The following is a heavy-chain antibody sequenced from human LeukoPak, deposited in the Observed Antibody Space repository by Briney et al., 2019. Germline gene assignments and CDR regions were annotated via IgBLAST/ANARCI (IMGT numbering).Heavy chain of an antibody. CDR3: ARAGYTSTWTFDY. V-gene: IGHV4-4*07. D-gene: IGHD3-16*02. Sequence: SETLSLTCSVSGGSIRSYFWSWIRQSAGRGLEHIGRVYSTGSTNYSPSLTNRVSMSVDTSRNQFSLTPTSVTAADTAMYYCARAGYTSTWTFDYWGQGLLVTVSS. CDR1: GGSIRSYF. J-gene: IGHJ4*02. CDR2: VYSTGST.